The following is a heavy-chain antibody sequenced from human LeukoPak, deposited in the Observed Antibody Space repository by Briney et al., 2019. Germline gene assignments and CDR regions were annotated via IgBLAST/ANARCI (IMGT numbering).Heavy chain of an antibody. V-gene: IGHV4-59*11. CDR2: IYYSGST. CDR3: ARDYSSGWYGL. Sequence: SETLSLTCTVSGGSITSHYWSWIRQPPGKGLEWIGYIYYSGSTNYNPSLKSRVTISIDTSKKQFSLKLSSVTAADTAVYYCARDYSSGWYGLWGQGTLLTVSS. D-gene: IGHD6-19*01. CDR1: GGSITSHY. J-gene: IGHJ4*02.